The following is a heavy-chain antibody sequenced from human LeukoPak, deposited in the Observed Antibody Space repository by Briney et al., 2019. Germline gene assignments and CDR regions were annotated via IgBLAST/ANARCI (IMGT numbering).Heavy chain of an antibody. D-gene: IGHD3-3*01. Sequence: ASVKVSCKASGYTFTGYYMHWVRQAPGQGLEWMGWINPNSGGTNYAQKFQGRVTMTRDTSISTAYMELSRLRSDDTAVYYCARDREDFWSGYYTGAFGIWGQGTMVTVSS. J-gene: IGHJ3*02. CDR2: INPNSGGT. CDR3: ARDREDFWSGYYTGAFGI. CDR1: GYTFTGYY. V-gene: IGHV1-2*02.